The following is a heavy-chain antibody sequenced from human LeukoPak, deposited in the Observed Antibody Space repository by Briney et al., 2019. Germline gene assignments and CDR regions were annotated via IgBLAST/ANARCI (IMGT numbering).Heavy chain of an antibody. CDR2: IYYSGST. J-gene: IGHJ5*02. CDR1: GGSISSYY. D-gene: IGHD1-1*01. CDR3: ARVERTWFDP. Sequence: PSETLSLTCTVSGGSISSYYWSWIRQPPGKGLEWIGYIYYSGSTNYNPSLKSRFTISVDTSKNQFSLKLSSVTAADTAVYYCARVERTWFDPWGQGTLVTVSS. V-gene: IGHV4-59*01.